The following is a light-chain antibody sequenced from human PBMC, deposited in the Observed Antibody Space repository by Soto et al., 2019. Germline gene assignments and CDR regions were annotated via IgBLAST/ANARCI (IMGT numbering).Light chain of an antibody. CDR2: EVS. Sequence: DILLTQSPSTLSASVGDRVTISCRASQSINKWLTWYQHKPGKAPNLLIYEVSTLHSGVPSRFSGSGSGTEFTLTISSLRPDDFATYYCQHYNSYSEAFGQGTKVHIK. V-gene: IGKV1-5*03. J-gene: IGKJ1*01. CDR1: QSINKW. CDR3: QHYNSYSEA.